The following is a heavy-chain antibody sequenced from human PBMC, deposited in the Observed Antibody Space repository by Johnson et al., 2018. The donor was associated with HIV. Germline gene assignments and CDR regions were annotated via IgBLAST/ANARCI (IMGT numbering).Heavy chain of an antibody. CDR2: ISYDGTNE. J-gene: IGHJ3*02. CDR1: GFTFSIYS. V-gene: IGHV3-30-3*01. CDR3: ASTGSGSDDAFDI. D-gene: IGHD3-10*01. Sequence: QVQLVESGGGVVQPGRSLRLSCAASGFTFSIYSMHWVRQAPGKGLEWVAIISYDGTNEYYADSVKGRFTISRDNSKNTLYLQMNSLRAEDTAVYYCASTGSGSDDAFDIWGQGTMVTVSS.